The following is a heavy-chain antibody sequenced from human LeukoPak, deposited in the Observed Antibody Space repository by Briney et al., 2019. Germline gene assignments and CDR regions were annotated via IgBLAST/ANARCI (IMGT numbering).Heavy chain of an antibody. Sequence: SVKVSCKASGGTFSSYSITWVRQAPGQGLEWMGGIMPLFNTANYAQQFQGRVTITTDESTSTAYMELSRLRFEDTAMYYCARVDRYHYYLDVWGKGTTVTVSS. J-gene: IGHJ6*03. CDR2: IMPLFNTA. V-gene: IGHV1-69*05. CDR1: GGTFSSYS. CDR3: ARVDRYHYYLDV.